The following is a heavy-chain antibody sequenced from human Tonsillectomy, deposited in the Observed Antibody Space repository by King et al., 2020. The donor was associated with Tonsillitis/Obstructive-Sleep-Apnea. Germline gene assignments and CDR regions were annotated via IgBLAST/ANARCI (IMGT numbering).Heavy chain of an antibody. J-gene: IGHJ4*02. V-gene: IGHV1-18*01. D-gene: IGHD3-22*01. Sequence: QLVQSGAEVKKPGASVKVSCKASGYTFINYGISWVRQAPGQGLEWMAWISAHNGHTNYAQKFQGRVTMTTDASTSTAYIELRSLRSDDTAVYYCARDSMSHYYDSSAYYTFNYWGQGTLVTVSS. CDR3: ARDSMSHYYDSSAYYTFNY. CDR1: GYTFINYG. CDR2: ISAHNGHT.